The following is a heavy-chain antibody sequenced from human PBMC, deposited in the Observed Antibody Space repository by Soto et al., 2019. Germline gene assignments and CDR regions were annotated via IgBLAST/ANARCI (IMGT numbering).Heavy chain of an antibody. Sequence: QVQLQESGPGLVKPSQTLSLTCTVSGGSISSGDYDWSWVRQPPGKGLEWIAYIYYSGTTYYNPSLKSRVTMSRDTSKNQFSLKLESVTAADTAVYHCAREVGELDYSSSSDAFDIWGQGTMVTVSS. J-gene: IGHJ3*02. CDR2: IYYSGTT. D-gene: IGHD6-6*01. CDR3: AREVGELDYSSSSDAFDI. CDR1: GGSISSGDYD. V-gene: IGHV4-30-4*01.